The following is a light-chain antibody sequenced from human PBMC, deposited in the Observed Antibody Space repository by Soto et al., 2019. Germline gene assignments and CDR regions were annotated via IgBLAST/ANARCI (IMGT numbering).Light chain of an antibody. V-gene: IGKV1-5*03. Sequence: DITVNLSLSTLSRTKEDRVTIPCRASQTISSWLAWYQQKPGKAPKLLIYKASTLKSGVPSRFSGSGSGTEFTLTISSLQPDDFATYYCQHYNSYSEAFGQGAIVDIK. CDR1: QTISSW. CDR3: QHYNSYSEA. CDR2: KAS. J-gene: IGKJ1*01.